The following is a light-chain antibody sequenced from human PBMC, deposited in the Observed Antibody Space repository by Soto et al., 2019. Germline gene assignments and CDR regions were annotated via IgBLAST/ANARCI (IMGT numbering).Light chain of an antibody. CDR3: QQSYTTPWT. J-gene: IGKJ1*01. CDR2: AAS. V-gene: IGKV1-39*01. CDR1: QTISNY. Sequence: DIQMTQSPSSLSLSVGDGVTITCRASQTISNYLNWYQQKPGRAPRLLIHAASTLQSGVPSRFSGSGSGTDFTLTISSLEPADFATYFCQQSYTTPWTFGLGTKVE.